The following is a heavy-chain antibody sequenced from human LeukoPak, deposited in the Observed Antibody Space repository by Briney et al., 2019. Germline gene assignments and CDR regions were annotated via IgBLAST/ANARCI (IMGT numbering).Heavy chain of an antibody. CDR1: GFTFSEYW. CDR3: AREEITVTDAFDI. D-gene: IGHD4-17*01. V-gene: IGHV3-74*01. CDR2: INSDGSST. Sequence: GGSLRLSCAASGFTFSEYWMHWVRQAPGKGLVWVSRINSDGSSTSYADSVKGRFTISRGNAKNTLYLQMNSLRAEDTAVYYCAREEITVTDAFDIWGQGTLVTVSS. J-gene: IGHJ3*02.